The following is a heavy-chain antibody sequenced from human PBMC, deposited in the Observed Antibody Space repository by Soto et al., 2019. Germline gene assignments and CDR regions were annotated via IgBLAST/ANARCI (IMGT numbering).Heavy chain of an antibody. Sequence: QVQLVESGGAVVQPGKSLRLSCAASGFTFSSYGMYWVRQAPGKGLERVAAISYDGSNNYHADSVKGRFTISRDNSKNTLYQQLNSLRTEDTAVYYCAKDIVKYTYGACDYWGQGVLVTVSS. CDR3: AKDIVKYTYGACDY. V-gene: IGHV3-30*18. CDR1: GFTFSSYG. J-gene: IGHJ4*02. CDR2: ISYDGSNN. D-gene: IGHD5-18*01.